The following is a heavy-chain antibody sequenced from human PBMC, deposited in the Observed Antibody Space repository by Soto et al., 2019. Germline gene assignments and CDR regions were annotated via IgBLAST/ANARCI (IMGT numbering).Heavy chain of an antibody. J-gene: IGHJ6*02. Sequence: GGSLRLSCAASGFTVSSNYMSWVRQAPGKGLEWVSVIYSGGSTYYADSVKGRSTISRENAKNSFYLQMNSLRVGDTAVYYCARAQGYYYGMDVWGQGTTVTVSS. V-gene: IGHV3-53*01. CDR1: GFTVSSNY. CDR2: IYSGGST. CDR3: ARAQGYYYGMDV.